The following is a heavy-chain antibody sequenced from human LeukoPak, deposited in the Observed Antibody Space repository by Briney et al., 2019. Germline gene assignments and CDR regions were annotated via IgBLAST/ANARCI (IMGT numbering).Heavy chain of an antibody. CDR1: GFTFSSYG. CDR3: ARSRDGIQLWAFDI. Sequence: PGRSLRLSCAASGFTFSSYGMHWVRQAPGKGLEWVAVISYDGSNKYYADSVKGRFTISRDNSKNTLYLQMNRLRAEDTAVYYCARSRDGIQLWAFDIWGQGTMVTVSS. D-gene: IGHD5-24*01. J-gene: IGHJ3*02. V-gene: IGHV3-30*03. CDR2: ISYDGSNK.